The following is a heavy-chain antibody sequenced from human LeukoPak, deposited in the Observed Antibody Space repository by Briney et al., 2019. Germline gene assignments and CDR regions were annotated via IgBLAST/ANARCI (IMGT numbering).Heavy chain of an antibody. CDR1: GGTFSSYA. V-gene: IGHV1-69*13. Sequence: ASVKVSCKASGGTFSSYAISWVRQAPGQGLEWMGGIIPIFGTANYAQKFQGRVTITADESTSTAYMELSSQRSEDTAVYYCASGQYYDSSGYGEFDYWGQGTLVTVSS. J-gene: IGHJ4*02. CDR2: IIPIFGTA. CDR3: ASGQYYDSSGYGEFDY. D-gene: IGHD3-22*01.